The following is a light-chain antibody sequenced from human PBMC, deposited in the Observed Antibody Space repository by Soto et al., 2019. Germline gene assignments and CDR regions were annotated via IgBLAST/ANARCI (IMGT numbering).Light chain of an antibody. CDR1: QSISSY. CDR2: AAS. V-gene: IGKV1-39*01. Sequence: DIPMTQPPSSLSASVGDRVTITCRASQSISSYLNWYQQKPWKAPKLLIYAASTLQSRVPSRFSGSGSWTDFTLTISSLQPEDFATYCCQQSYCTPRTFGQGTKVEIK. J-gene: IGKJ1*01. CDR3: QQSYCTPRT.